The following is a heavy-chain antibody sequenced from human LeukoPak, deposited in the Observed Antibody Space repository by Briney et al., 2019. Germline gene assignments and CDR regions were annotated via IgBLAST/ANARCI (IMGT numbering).Heavy chain of an antibody. CDR3: VRDLILVWTPGDGFDL. Sequence: GGSLRLSCAASGFTFSNYWMHWVRQAPGKGLEWVSRINERATIISYADSVKGRFTISRENARNTLYLQMNSLSAEDTAVYYCVRDLILVWTPGDGFDLWGQGTLVTVSS. J-gene: IGHJ4*02. D-gene: IGHD3-16*01. CDR1: GFTFSNYW. CDR2: INERATII. V-gene: IGHV3-74*01.